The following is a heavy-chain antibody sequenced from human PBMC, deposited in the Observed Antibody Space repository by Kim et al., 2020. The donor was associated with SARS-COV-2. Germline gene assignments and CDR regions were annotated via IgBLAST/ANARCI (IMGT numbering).Heavy chain of an antibody. J-gene: IGHJ4*02. V-gene: IGHV3-30*02. CDR3: AKLSAYCGGDCYPLDY. D-gene: IGHD2-21*02. Sequence: VKGRFTISRDNSKNTLYLQMNSLRAEDTAVYYCAKLSAYCGGDCYPLDYWGQGTLVTVSS.